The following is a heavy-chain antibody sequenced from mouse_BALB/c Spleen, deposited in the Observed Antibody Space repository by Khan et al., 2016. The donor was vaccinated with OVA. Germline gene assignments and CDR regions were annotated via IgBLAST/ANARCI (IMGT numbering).Heavy chain of an antibody. Sequence: EVQLQESGPGLVKPSQSLSLTCTVTGYSITSDYAWNWIRQFPENKLEWMGYISYSGRTSYNPSLKSRISVTRDTSKNQFFLQLNSVTTEDIATYYCAMGRTYWGQGTLVTVSA. CDR2: ISYSGRT. CDR1: GYSITSDYA. CDR3: AMGRTY. J-gene: IGHJ3*01. D-gene: IGHD4-1*01. V-gene: IGHV3-2*02.